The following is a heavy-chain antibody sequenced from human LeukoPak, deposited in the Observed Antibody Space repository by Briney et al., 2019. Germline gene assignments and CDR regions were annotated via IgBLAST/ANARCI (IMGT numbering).Heavy chain of an antibody. CDR3: ARDGGLYGMDV. D-gene: IGHD3-16*01. CDR2: ISGSGGST. CDR1: GFTFSSYA. J-gene: IGHJ6*02. Sequence: PGGSLRLSCAASGFTFSSYAMSWVRQAPGKGLEWVSTISGSGGSTYYADSVKGRFTISRDNAKNSLYLQMNSLRAEDTALYYCARDGGLYGMDVWGQGTTVTVSS. V-gene: IGHV3-23*01.